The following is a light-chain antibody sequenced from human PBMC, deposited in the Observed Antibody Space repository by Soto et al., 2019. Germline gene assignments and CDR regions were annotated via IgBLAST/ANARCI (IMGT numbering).Light chain of an antibody. CDR2: EVN. J-gene: IGLJ2*01. CDR3: SSYAGSNNLV. V-gene: IGLV2-8*01. CDR1: SSDVGGYNY. Sequence: QSVLTQPPSASGSPGQSVTISCTGTSSDVGGYNYVSWYQQYPGKAPKLIIYEVNKRPSGVPDRFSGSLSGNTASLTVSGLQAEDEADYYCSSYAGSNNLVFGGGTKLTVL.